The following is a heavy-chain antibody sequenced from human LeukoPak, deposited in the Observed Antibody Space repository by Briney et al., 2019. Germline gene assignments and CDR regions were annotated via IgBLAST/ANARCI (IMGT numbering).Heavy chain of an antibody. Sequence: ASVKVSCKASGYTFTSYDINWVRQATGQGLEWMGWMNPNSGNTGYAQKFQGRVTMTRNTSISTDYVELSRLRSEDTAVYYCARASAGFDPWGQGTLVTVSS. J-gene: IGHJ5*02. CDR2: MNPNSGNT. V-gene: IGHV1-8*01. CDR1: GYTFTSYD. CDR3: ARASAGFDP.